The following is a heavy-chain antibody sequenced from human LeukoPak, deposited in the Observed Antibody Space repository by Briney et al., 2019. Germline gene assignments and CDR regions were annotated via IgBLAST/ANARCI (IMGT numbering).Heavy chain of an antibody. Sequence: SETLSLTCAVSGGSISSSSYYWGWIRQPPGKGLEWIGSIYYSGSTYYNPSLKSRVTISVDTSKNQFSLKLSSVTAADTAVYYCARVLSSSGWGNFDYWGQGTLVTVSS. CDR1: GGSISSSSYY. J-gene: IGHJ4*02. CDR2: IYYSGST. D-gene: IGHD6-19*01. CDR3: ARVLSSSGWGNFDY. V-gene: IGHV4-39*07.